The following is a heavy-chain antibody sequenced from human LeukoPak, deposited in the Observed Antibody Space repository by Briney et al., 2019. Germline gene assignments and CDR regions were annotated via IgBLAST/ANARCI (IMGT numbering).Heavy chain of an antibody. V-gene: IGHV3-7*01. CDR3: ARDPQNGALDI. CDR1: GFTFSSSW. D-gene: IGHD1-1*01. J-gene: IGHJ3*02. Sequence: GGSLRLSCAASGFTFSSSWMSWVRQAPGKGLEWVAEMNPDGSVKGYVGSMQGRFTISRDNAKNSVYLQMNSLRAEDTAVYYCARDPQNGALDIWGQGTMVTVSS. CDR2: MNPDGSVK.